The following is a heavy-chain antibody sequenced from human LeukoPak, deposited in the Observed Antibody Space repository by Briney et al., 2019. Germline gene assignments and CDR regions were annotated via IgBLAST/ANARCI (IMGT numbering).Heavy chain of an antibody. D-gene: IGHD3-10*01. V-gene: IGHV4-59*08. J-gene: IGHJ5*02. CDR2: IYYSGST. Sequence: PSETLSLTCTVSGGSISSYYWSWIRQPPGKGLEWIGYIYYSGSTNYNPSLKSRVTISVDTSKNQFSLKLSSVTAADTAVYYCARLTMVRGVIVIDPWGQGTLVTVSS. CDR1: GGSISSYY. CDR3: ARLTMVRGVIVIDP.